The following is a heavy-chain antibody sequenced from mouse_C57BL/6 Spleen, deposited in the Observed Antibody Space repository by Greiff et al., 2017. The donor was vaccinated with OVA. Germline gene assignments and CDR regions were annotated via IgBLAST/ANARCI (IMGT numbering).Heavy chain of an antibody. CDR3: TKGGYYSY. CDR1: GFNIKDDY. D-gene: IGHD2-3*01. J-gene: IGHJ2*01. V-gene: IGHV14-4*01. CDR2: IDPENGDT. Sequence: VQLQQSGAELVRPGASVKLSCTASGFNIKDDYMHWVKQRPDQGLEWIGWIDPENGDTEYTSKFQGKATITADTPSNTAYLQLSSLTSEDTAVYYCTKGGYYSYWGQGTTLTVAT.